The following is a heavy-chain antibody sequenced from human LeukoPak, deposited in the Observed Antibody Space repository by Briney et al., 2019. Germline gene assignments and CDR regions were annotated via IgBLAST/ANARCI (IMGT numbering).Heavy chain of an antibody. V-gene: IGHV3-74*01. J-gene: IGHJ3*02. CDR2: INSDGSST. CDR1: GFTFSSYW. D-gene: IGHD3-10*01. CDR3: ARERPYGSGNYHAFDI. Sequence: PGGSLRLSCAASGFTFSSYWMHWVRQAPGKGLVWVSRINSDGSSTSYADSVKGRFTISRDNSKNTLYLQMSTLRAEDTAVYYCARERPYGSGNYHAFDIWGQGTMVTVSS.